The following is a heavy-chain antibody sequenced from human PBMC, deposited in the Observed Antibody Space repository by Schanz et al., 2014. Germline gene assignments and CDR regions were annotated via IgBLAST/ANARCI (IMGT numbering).Heavy chain of an antibody. D-gene: IGHD5-12*01. J-gene: IGHJ4*02. CDR3: ARGESGYGIDY. CDR2: ISSSSSYI. Sequence: EVQLVESGGGLIQPGGSLRLSCAVSGFTVSSNYMSWVRQAPGKGLQWVSSISSSSSYIYYADSVKGRFTISRDNAKNSLYLQMNSLRAEDTAVYYCARGESGYGIDYWGQGTLVTVSS. V-gene: IGHV3-21*01. CDR1: GFTVSSNY.